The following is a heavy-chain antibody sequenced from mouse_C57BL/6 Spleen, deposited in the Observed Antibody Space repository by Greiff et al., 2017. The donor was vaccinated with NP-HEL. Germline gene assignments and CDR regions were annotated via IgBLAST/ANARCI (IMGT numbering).Heavy chain of an antibody. J-gene: IGHJ4*01. CDR3: ARGGYDYDDAMDY. V-gene: IGHV5-4*01. CDR1: GFTFSSYA. Sequence: EVQGVESGGGLVKPGGSLKLSCAASGFTFSSYAMSWVRQTPEKRLEWVATISDGGSYTYYPDYVKGRFTISRDNAKNNLYLQMSHLKSEDTAMYYCARGGYDYDDAMDYWGQGTSVTVSS. CDR2: ISDGGSYT. D-gene: IGHD2-4*01.